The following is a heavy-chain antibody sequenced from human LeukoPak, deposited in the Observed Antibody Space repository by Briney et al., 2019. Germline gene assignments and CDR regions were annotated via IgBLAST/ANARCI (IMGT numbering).Heavy chain of an antibody. CDR2: IKDKSGTT. J-gene: IGHJ4*02. CDR3: STLYYYGSGSRYKNYFDY. V-gene: IGHV3-15*01. D-gene: IGHD3-10*01. Sequence: GGSLRLSCAASGFPFNNAWMSWVRQAPGKGLEWVGRIKDKSGTTDYAAPAKGRFTISRDDSKNTLYLQMNSLKTEDTAVYYCSTLYYYGSGSRYKNYFDYWGQGTLVTVSS. CDR1: GFPFNNAW.